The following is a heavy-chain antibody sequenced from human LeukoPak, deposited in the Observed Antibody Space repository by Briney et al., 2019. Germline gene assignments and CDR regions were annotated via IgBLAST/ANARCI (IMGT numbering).Heavy chain of an antibody. CDR2: IYYSGST. J-gene: IGHJ3*02. Sequence: SETLSLTCTVSGGSISSYYWSWIRQPPGKGLEWIGYIYYSGSTNYNPSLKSRVTISVDTSKNQFSLKLSSVTAADTAVYYCARAYYYDSSGYYLRDDDAFDIWGQGTMVTVSS. CDR3: ARAYYYDSSGYYLRDDDAFDI. V-gene: IGHV4-59*01. CDR1: GGSISSYY. D-gene: IGHD3-22*01.